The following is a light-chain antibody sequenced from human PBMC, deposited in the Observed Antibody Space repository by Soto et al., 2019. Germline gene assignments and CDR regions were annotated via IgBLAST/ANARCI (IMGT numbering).Light chain of an antibody. Sequence: SALTQPPSVNGAPGQRVTISCTGSSSNIGAGYDVHWYQQLPGTAPKLLIYANSNRPSGVPDRFSGSKSGTSASLAITGLQAEDEADYYCQSYDRSLSGLYVFGSGTKVTVL. V-gene: IGLV1-40*01. CDR2: ANS. J-gene: IGLJ1*01. CDR3: QSYDRSLSGLYV. CDR1: SSNIGAGYD.